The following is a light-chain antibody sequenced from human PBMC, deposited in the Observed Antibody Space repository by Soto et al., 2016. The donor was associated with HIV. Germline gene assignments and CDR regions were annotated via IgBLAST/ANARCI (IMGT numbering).Light chain of an antibody. CDR2: KDS. CDR1: ALPKQY. V-gene: IGLV3-25*03. CDR3: QSADSSGTPWV. Sequence: SYELTQPPSVSVSPGQTARITCSGDALPKQYAYWYQQKPGQAPVLVIYKDSERPSGIPERFSGSSSGTTVTLTISGVQAEDEADYYCQSADSSGTPWVFGGGTK. J-gene: IGLJ3*02.